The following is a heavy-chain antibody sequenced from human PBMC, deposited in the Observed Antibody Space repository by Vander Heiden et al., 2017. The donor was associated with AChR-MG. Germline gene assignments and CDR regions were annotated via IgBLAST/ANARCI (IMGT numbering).Heavy chain of an antibody. D-gene: IGHD2-2*01. CDR3: YYYYGMDV. Sequence: KPSETLSLTCTVPCGSISSYYWGWIREPAGKGLEWIGRIYTSGSTNYNPSLKSRVTMSVDTSKNQFSLKLSSVCYVITHKGKYYYYYGMDVWGQGTTVTVSS. J-gene: IGHJ6*02. V-gene: IGHV4-4*07. CDR2: IYTSGST. CDR1: CGSISSYY.